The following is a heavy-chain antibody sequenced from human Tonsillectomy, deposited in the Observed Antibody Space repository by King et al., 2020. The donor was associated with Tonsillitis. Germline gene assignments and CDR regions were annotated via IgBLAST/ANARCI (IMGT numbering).Heavy chain of an antibody. Sequence: VQLVQSGGGLVQPGGSLRLSCAASGFTFSSYWMSWVRRAPGKGLEWVANIKQDGSEKYYVVSVKGRFTISRDNAKNSLYLQMNSLRAEDTAVYYCARDRVAAKGGMDVWGQGTTVTVSS. CDR3: ARDRVAAKGGMDV. V-gene: IGHV3-7*01. CDR2: IKQDGSEK. J-gene: IGHJ6*02. CDR1: GFTFSSYW. D-gene: IGHD6-25*01.